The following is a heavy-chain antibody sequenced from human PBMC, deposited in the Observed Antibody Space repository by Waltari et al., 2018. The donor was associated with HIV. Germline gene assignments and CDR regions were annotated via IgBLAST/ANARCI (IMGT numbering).Heavy chain of an antibody. CDR2: IYYSGST. CDR1: GGSVSSDSPY. V-gene: IGHV4-31*03. J-gene: IGHJ6*02. Sequence: QVQLQESGPGLVTPSQTLSLTCTVSGGSVSSDSPYWSWIRQHPGKGLEWIGYIYYSGSTYYNPSLKSRVIISIDTSQNQFSLELTSVTAADTAVYYCARDSGLYGTYSHGMDVWGQGTTVTVSS. CDR3: ARDSGLYGTYSHGMDV. D-gene: IGHD4-17*01.